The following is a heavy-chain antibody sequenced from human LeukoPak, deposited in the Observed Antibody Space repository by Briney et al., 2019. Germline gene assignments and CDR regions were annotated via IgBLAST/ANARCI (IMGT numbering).Heavy chain of an antibody. CDR3: ARHYGYTGGWIDH. J-gene: IGHJ4*02. D-gene: IGHD6-25*01. V-gene: IGHV5-51*01. CDR1: GYTFTNNW. CDR2: IYPGDSGT. Sequence: GESLKISCKGSGYTFTNNWIGWARQVPGKGLEWMAIIYPGDSGTRYSPSFQGQVTISADKPINVVYLQRTSLKASDSAIYYCARHYGYTGGWIDHWGQGTLVTVSS.